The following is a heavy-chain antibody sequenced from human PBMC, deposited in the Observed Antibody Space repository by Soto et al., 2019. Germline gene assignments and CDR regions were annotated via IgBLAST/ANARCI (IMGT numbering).Heavy chain of an antibody. J-gene: IGHJ4*02. CDR3: ARDLNGATQFG. Sequence: PGGSLRLSCAASGFTFSSHGMHWVRQAPGKGLEWVAVIWYDGSNKYYADSVKGRFTISRDNSKNTLYLQMDSLRAEDTAVYYCARDLNGATQFGWGQGTLVTVSS. CDR1: GFTFSSHG. CDR2: IWYDGSNK. D-gene: IGHD1-26*01. V-gene: IGHV3-33*01.